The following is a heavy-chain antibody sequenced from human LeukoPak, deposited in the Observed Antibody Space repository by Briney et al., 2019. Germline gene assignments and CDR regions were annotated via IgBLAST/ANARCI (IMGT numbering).Heavy chain of an antibody. D-gene: IGHD4-17*01. CDR1: GFTFSTYA. Sequence: GGSLSLSCAASGFTFSTYAMSWVRQAPGKGLEWVSGISGSGGSTYYADSVKGRFTISRDNSKNTLDLQMNSLRAEDTAVYYCAKDVFRAYGDWTLYYFDYWGQGTLVTVSS. J-gene: IGHJ4*02. CDR2: ISGSGGST. V-gene: IGHV3-23*01. CDR3: AKDVFRAYGDWTLYYFDY.